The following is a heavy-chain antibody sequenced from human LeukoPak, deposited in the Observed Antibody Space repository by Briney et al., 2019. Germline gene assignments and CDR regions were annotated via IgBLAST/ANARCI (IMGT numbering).Heavy chain of an antibody. Sequence: ASVKVSCKASGGTFSSYAISWVRQAPGQGLEWMGGIIPIFGTANYAQKFQGRVTITTDESTSTAYMELSSLRSEDTAVYYCARDPSYSGSYYARHYFDYWGQGTLVTVSS. CDR2: IIPIFGTA. CDR1: GGTFSSYA. CDR3: ARDPSYSGSYYARHYFDY. V-gene: IGHV1-69*05. J-gene: IGHJ4*02. D-gene: IGHD1-26*01.